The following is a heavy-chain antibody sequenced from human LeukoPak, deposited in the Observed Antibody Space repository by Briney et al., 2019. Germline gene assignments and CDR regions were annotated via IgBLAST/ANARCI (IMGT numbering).Heavy chain of an antibody. J-gene: IGHJ5*02. CDR3: ARQEYCSGGSCYTWFDP. CDR1: GYRFSNYW. Sequence: GESLKISCKGSGYRFSNYWIGWVRHMPGRGLEWMGLIYPGDSDIRYSPSFQGQVTISADKSISTAYLQWSSLKASDTAMYYCARQEYCSGGSCYTWFDPWGQGTLVTVSS. CDR2: IYPGDSDI. D-gene: IGHD2-15*01. V-gene: IGHV5-51*01.